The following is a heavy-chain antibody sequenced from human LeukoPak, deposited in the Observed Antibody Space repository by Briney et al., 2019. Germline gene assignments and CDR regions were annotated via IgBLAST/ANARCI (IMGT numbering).Heavy chain of an antibody. CDR3: ARDGGVPGRNWFDP. V-gene: IGHV4-4*07. J-gene: IGHJ5*02. CDR2: IDTSGST. Sequence: SETLSLTCTVSGGSINNYFWSWIRQPAVKGLEWIGRIDTSGSTNYNPSLKSRVTMSVDTSKNQFSLKLRSVTAADTAVYYCARDGGVPGRNWFDPWGQGTLVTVPS. CDR1: GGSINNYF. D-gene: IGHD2-2*01.